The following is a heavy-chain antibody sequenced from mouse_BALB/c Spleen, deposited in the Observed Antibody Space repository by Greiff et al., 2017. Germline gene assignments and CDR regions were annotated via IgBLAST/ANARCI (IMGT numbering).Heavy chain of an antibody. Sequence: EVKLMESGPSLVKPSQTLSLTCSVTGDSITSGYWNWIRKFPGNKLEYMGYISYSGSTYYNPSLKSRISITRDTSKNQYYLQLNSVTTEDTATYYCARFGLLQAWFAYWGQGTLVTVSA. CDR2: ISYSGST. CDR3: ARFGLLQAWFAY. V-gene: IGHV3-8*02. D-gene: IGHD1-1*01. J-gene: IGHJ3*01. CDR1: GDSITSGY.